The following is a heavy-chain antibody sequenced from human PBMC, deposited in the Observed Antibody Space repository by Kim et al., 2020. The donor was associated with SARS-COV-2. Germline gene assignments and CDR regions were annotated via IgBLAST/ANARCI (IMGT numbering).Heavy chain of an antibody. CDR2: IIPIFGTA. J-gene: IGHJ3*02. CDR1: GGTFSSYA. CDR3: ARTYGDYGDDAFDI. V-gene: IGHV1-69*13. Sequence: SVKVSCKASGGTFSSYAISWVRQAPGQGLEWMGGIIPIFGTANYAQKFQGRVTITADESTSTAYMELSSLRSEDTAVYYCARTYGDYGDDAFDIWGQGTMVTVSS. D-gene: IGHD4-17*01.